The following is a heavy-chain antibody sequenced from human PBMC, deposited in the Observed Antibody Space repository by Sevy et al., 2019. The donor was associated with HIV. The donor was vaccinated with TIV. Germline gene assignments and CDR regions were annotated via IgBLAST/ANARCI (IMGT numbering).Heavy chain of an antibody. Sequence: ASVKVSCKASGFTFSSSAVQWVRQARGQGLEWIGWIVVGSGTTNYAQKFHERVTITRDMSTTTVYMELSSLRSEDTAVYYCAAEDMTTFGGLLRVFNIWGQGTMVTVSS. V-gene: IGHV1-58*01. CDR1: GFTFSSSA. CDR2: IVVGSGTT. CDR3: AAEDMTTFGGLLRVFNI. J-gene: IGHJ3*02. D-gene: IGHD3-16*01.